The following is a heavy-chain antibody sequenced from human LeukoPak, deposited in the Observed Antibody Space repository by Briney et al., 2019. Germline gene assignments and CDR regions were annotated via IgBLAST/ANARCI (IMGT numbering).Heavy chain of an antibody. CDR3: ARGLTVTTSFDY. CDR1: GGSISSGGYY. CDR2: IYYSGST. J-gene: IGHJ4*02. Sequence: SETLPLTCTVSGGSISSGGYYWSWIRQHPGKGLEWIGYIYYSGSTYYNPSLKSRVTISVDTSKNQFSLKLSSVTAADTAVYYCARGLTVTTSFDYWGQGTLVTVSS. D-gene: IGHD4-17*01. V-gene: IGHV4-31*03.